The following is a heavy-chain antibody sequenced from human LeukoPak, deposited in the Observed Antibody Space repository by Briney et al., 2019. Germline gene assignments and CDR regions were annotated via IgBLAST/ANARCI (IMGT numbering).Heavy chain of an antibody. CDR3: ARANVKQYCYDSSALGFDY. CDR2: INPNSGGT. D-gene: IGHD3-22*01. CDR1: GYTFTGYY. Sequence: ASVKVSCKASGYTFTGYYMHWVRQAPGQGLEWMGWINPNSGGTNYAQKFQGRVTMTRDTSISTAYMELSRLRSDDTAVYYCARANVKQYCYDSSALGFDYWGQGTLVTVSS. J-gene: IGHJ4*02. V-gene: IGHV1-2*02.